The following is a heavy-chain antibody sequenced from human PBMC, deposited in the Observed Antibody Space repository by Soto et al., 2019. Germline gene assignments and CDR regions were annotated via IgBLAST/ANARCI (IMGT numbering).Heavy chain of an antibody. V-gene: IGHV3-23*01. Sequence: EVQLLESGGGLVQPGGSLRLSCAASGFTFSSYAMSWVRQASGKGLEWVSAISGSGGSTYYADSVKGRFTISRDNSKNTLYLQMNSLRAEDTAVYYCAKDKTPASSGWYVYWGQGTLVTVSS. CDR3: AKDKTPASSGWYVY. CDR1: GFTFSSYA. D-gene: IGHD6-19*01. J-gene: IGHJ4*02. CDR2: ISGSGGST.